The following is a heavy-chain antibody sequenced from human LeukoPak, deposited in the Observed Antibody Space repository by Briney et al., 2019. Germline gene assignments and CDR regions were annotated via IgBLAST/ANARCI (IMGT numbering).Heavy chain of an antibody. J-gene: IGHJ4*02. Sequence: SETLSLTCSVSGVSMTSGANYWSWVRHPPGKGLEWIGYFYISGSAHYNPSLKSRVIISLDASQNQFSLRLSSVTAADTAVYYCGRCGDDLYDSSSYAIELWGQGILVTVSS. CDR2: FYISGSA. V-gene: IGHV4-30-4*08. D-gene: IGHD3-22*01. CDR1: GVSMTSGANY. CDR3: GRCGDDLYDSSSYAIEL.